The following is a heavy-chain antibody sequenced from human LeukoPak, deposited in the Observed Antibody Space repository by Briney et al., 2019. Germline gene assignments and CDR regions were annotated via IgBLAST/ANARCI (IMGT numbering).Heavy chain of an antibody. J-gene: IGHJ3*02. CDR3: ARVDARGYTYGWAFDI. CDR1: GGSISSYY. CDR2: IYYTGST. D-gene: IGHD5-18*01. Sequence: SETLSLTCTVSGGSISSYYWTWIRQPPGKALEWIGYIYYTGSTIYNPSLKSRVSISVDTSKNQFSLKLRSVTAADTAVYYCARVDARGYTYGWAFDIWGQGTMVILSS. V-gene: IGHV4-59*08.